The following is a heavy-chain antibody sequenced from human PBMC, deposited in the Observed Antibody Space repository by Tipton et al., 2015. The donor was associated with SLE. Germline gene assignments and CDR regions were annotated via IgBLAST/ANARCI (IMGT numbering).Heavy chain of an antibody. D-gene: IGHD2-21*01. J-gene: IGHJ4*02. CDR3: AREAYGSFYFDF. V-gene: IGHV3-7*01. Sequence: SLRLSCAASRFSLGIYWMSWVRQVPGKGLEWVANIKPDGSVKYYVDSVKGRFTISRDNGKNLLYLEMTSLRAEDTAVFFCAREAYGSFYFDFWGQGTLVTAS. CDR1: RFSLGIYW. CDR2: IKPDGSVK.